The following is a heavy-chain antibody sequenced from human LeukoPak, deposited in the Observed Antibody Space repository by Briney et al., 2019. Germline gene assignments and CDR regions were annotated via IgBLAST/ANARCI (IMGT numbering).Heavy chain of an antibody. CDR2: IIPIFGTA. V-gene: IGHV1-69*05. J-gene: IGHJ4*02. CDR1: GGTFSSYA. CDR3: ARDKGGRYDSSAHDAPFDY. Sequence: SVKVSCKASGGTFSSYAISWVRQAPGQGLEWMGGIIPIFGTANYAQKFQGRVTITTDESTSTAYMELSSLRSEDTAVYYCARDKGGRYDSSAHDAPFDYWGQGTLVTVSS. D-gene: IGHD3-22*01.